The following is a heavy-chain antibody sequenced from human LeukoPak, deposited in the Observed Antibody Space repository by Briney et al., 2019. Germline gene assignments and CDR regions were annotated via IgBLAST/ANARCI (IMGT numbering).Heavy chain of an antibody. J-gene: IGHJ4*02. V-gene: IGHV4-34*01. CDR1: GGSFSGYY. CDR2: INHSGST. CDR3: ARESDLSKYDRTDY. Sequence: SSETLSLTCAVYGGSFSGYYWSWIRQPPGKGLEWIGEINHSGSTNYNPSLKSRVTISVDTSKNQLSLKLSSVTVADTAVYFCARESDLSKYDRTDYWGQGTLVTVSS. D-gene: IGHD3-9*01.